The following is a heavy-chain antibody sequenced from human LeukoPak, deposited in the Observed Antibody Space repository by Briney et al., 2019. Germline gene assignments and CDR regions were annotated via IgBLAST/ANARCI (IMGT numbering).Heavy chain of an antibody. CDR1: GYTFTSYD. D-gene: IGHD2-15*01. CDR2: MNPNSGNT. CDR3: ARYCSGGSCYYPFDY. Sequence: ASVKVSCKASGYTFTSYDINWVRQATGRGLEWMGWMNPNSGNTGYAQKFQGRVTMTRNTSISTAYMELSSLRSEDTAVYYCARYCSGGSCYYPFDYWGQGTLVTVSS. V-gene: IGHV1-8*01. J-gene: IGHJ4*02.